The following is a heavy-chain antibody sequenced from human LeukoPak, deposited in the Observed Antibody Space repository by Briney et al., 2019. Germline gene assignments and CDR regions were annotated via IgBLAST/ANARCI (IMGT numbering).Heavy chain of an antibody. CDR1: GFTFSSYG. J-gene: IGHJ6*02. V-gene: IGHV3-30*18. Sequence: GGSLRLSCAASGFTFSSYGMHWVRQAPGKELECVEVTSYDGSNKYYADSVKGRFTISRDNSKNTLYLQMNSVRAEDTAVYYCAKGWAAVSPHASMDVWGQGTTVTVSS. CDR2: TSYDGSNK. CDR3: AKGWAAVSPHASMDV. D-gene: IGHD4-17*01.